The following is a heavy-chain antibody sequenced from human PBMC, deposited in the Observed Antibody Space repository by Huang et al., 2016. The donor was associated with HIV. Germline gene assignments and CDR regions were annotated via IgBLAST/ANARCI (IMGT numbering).Heavy chain of an antibody. J-gene: IGHJ3*01. CDR2: MNPKSGNV. CDR3: ARGFGINYNHEAFDV. V-gene: IGHV1-8*01. Sequence: QIQLAQSGAEVKKPGASVKVSCKASGYTFTNYDINWVRQASGQGLEWIGCMNPKSGNVGYTKKFQGRVAILRNSSINTSYLEVTSLTSEDTAVYYCARGFGINYNHEAFDVWGQGTMVTVSS. D-gene: IGHD3-10*01. CDR1: GYTFTNYD.